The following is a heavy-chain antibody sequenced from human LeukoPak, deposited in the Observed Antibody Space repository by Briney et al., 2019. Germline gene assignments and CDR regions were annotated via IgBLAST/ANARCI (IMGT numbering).Heavy chain of an antibody. D-gene: IGHD3-22*01. V-gene: IGHV3-30*01. CDR1: GFTFSSYA. CDR2: ISYDGSNK. CDR3: ASEYYYDSSGYPKWFDP. Sequence: PGRSLRLSCAASGFTFSSYAMHWVRQAPGKGLEWVAVISYDGSNKYYADSVRGRFTISRDNSKNTLYLQMNSLRAEDTAVYYCASEYYYDSSGYPKWFDPWGQGTLVTVSS. J-gene: IGHJ5*02.